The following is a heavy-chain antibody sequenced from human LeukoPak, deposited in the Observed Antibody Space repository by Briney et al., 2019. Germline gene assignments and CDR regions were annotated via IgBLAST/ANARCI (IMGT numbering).Heavy chain of an antibody. D-gene: IGHD2-15*01. V-gene: IGHV3-21*01. CDR2: ISSTSTYI. CDR1: EFTFSNYT. CDR3: ARGGGNFDY. J-gene: IGHJ4*02. Sequence: TGGSLRLSCAASEFTFSNYTINWVRQAPGKGLEWVSSISSTSTYISYADSVKGRFAISRDNAKNSLYLQMNSLRAEDTAVYYCARGGGNFDYWGQGTLVTVSS.